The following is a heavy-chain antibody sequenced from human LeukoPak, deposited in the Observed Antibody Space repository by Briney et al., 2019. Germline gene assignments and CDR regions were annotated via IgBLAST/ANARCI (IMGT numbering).Heavy chain of an antibody. CDR1: GFTVNSND. J-gene: IGHJ6*02. CDR3: ARNRYYGLDV. V-gene: IGHV3-66*02. CDR2: IFSGGST. Sequence: GGSLRLSCAASGFTVNSNDMSWVRQAPGKGLEWVSVIFSGGSTYHADSVKGRFTTSRDNSKNTLYLQMNSLRVDDTSVYYCARNRYYGLDVWGQGTTVTVSS.